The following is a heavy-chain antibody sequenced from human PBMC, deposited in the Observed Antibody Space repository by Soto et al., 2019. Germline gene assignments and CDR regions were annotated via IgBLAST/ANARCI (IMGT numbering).Heavy chain of an antibody. CDR3: ARPYCRSTSCYGRGRMDV. J-gene: IGHJ6*02. V-gene: IGHV5-51*01. CDR2: IYPGDSDT. CDR1: GYSFTSYW. Sequence: GESLKISCKGSGYSFTSYWIGWVRQMPGKGLEWMGIIYPGDSDTRYSPSFQGQVTISADKSISTAYLQWSSLKASDTAMYYCARPYCRSTSCYGRGRMDVWGQGPTVTVSS. D-gene: IGHD2-2*01.